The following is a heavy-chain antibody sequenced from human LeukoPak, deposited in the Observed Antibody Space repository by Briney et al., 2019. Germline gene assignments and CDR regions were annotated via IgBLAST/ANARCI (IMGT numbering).Heavy chain of an antibody. J-gene: IGHJ4*02. D-gene: IGHD3-9*01. Sequence: GASVKVSCKASGYTFTGYYMHWVRQAPGQGLEWMGWINPNSGGTNYAQKFQGRVTMTRDTSISTAYMELSRLRSDDTAVYYCARGSGVLRYFDPLAKLFDYWGQGTLVTVSS. CDR2: INPNSGGT. CDR3: ARGSGVLRYFDPLAKLFDY. V-gene: IGHV1-2*02. CDR1: GYTFTGYY.